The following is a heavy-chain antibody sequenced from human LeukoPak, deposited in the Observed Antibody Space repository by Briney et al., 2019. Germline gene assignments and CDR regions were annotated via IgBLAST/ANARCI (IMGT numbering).Heavy chain of an antibody. CDR3: ARPRTGPLYHVDI. J-gene: IGHJ6*04. CDR2: IFHSGNT. Sequence: SETLSLTCTVSGGSMTDSYWGWVRQSPGKGLEWIGTIFHSGNTHFNPSLKRRVTMSVDTSKNQFSLNLNSVTAADTAVYYCARPRTGPLYHVDIRGKGTKVTVSS. CDR1: GGSMTDSY. V-gene: IGHV4-39*01. D-gene: IGHD3-16*01.